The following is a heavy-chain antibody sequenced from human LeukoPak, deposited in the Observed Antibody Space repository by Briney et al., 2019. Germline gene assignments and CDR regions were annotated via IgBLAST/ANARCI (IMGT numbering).Heavy chain of an antibody. CDR1: GYTFTGYY. Sequence: ASVKVSCKASGYTFTGYYMHWVRQAPGQGLEWMGWINPNSGGTNYAQKFQGRVTMTRDTSISTAYMELSRLRSDDTAVYYCARDSGVVALTLYYYGMDVWGQGTTVTVSS. CDR2: INPNSGGT. V-gene: IGHV1-2*02. CDR3: ARDSGVVALTLYYYGMDV. D-gene: IGHD2-15*01. J-gene: IGHJ6*02.